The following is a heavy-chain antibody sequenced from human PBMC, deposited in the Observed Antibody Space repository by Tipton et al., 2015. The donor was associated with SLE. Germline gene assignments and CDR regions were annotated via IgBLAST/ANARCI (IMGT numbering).Heavy chain of an antibody. Sequence: TLSLTCTVSGGSISSYYWSWIRQPPGKGLEWIGYIYTSGSTNYNPSLKNRVTISVYTSKNQFSLKLSPVTAADTAVYYCARGGYSGYDPSGSGSFDYWGQGTLVTVSS. CDR3: ARGGYSGYDPSGSGSFDY. D-gene: IGHD5-12*01. J-gene: IGHJ4*02. V-gene: IGHV4-4*08. CDR2: IYTSGST. CDR1: GGSISSYY.